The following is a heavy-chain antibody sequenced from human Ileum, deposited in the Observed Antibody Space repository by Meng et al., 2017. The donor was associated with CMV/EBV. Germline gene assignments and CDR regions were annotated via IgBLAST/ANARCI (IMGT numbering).Heavy chain of an antibody. Sequence: GESLKISCAASGFTVSDSYMSWVRQAPGKGPEWISVIYNDGTKYYADSVKGRFTISRDNSKNTLYLQMNSLRAEDTAFYYCARYVNFGGDSNYWGQGTLVTFSS. CDR2: IYNDGTK. D-gene: IGHD2-21*02. CDR1: GFTVSDSY. J-gene: IGHJ4*02. CDR3: ARYVNFGGDSNY. V-gene: IGHV3-53*01.